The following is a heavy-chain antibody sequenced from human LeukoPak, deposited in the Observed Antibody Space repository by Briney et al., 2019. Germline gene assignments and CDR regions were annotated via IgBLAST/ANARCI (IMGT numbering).Heavy chain of an antibody. D-gene: IGHD3-16*01. CDR3: ARGSFYVWQV. Sequence: SGTLSLTCAVSGGSISSSNWWSWVRQPPGKGLEWIGEIYHSGSTNYNPSLKTRVTISVDNSKNQFSLKLTSVTAADTAVYYCARGSFYVWQVWGQGTLVTVSS. V-gene: IGHV4-4*02. CDR1: GGSISSSNW. J-gene: IGHJ4*02. CDR2: IYHSGST.